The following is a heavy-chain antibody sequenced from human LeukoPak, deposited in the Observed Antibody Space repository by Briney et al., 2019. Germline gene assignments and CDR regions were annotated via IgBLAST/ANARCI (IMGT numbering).Heavy chain of an antibody. V-gene: IGHV7-4-1*02. J-gene: IGHJ6*03. CDR1: GYTFTSYA. CDR2: INTNTGNP. Sequence: ASVKVSCKASGYTFTSYAMNWVRQAPGQGLEWMGWINTNTGNPTYAQGFTGRFVFSLDTSVSTAYLQISSLKAEDTAVYYCARGSKYSSSWVGDYYYYMDVWGKGTTVTVSS. D-gene: IGHD6-13*01. CDR3: ARGSKYSSSWVGDYYYYMDV.